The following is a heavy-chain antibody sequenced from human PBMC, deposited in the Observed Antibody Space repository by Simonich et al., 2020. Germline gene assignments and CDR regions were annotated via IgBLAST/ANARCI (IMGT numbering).Heavy chain of an antibody. Sequence: EVQLVESGGGLVQPGGSLRLSCAASGFTFSSYWMSWVRQAPGKGLEWVGNIKQDGSEKYYVDSVKGRFTISRDNAKNSLYLQMNSLRAEDTAVYYCACLGTGDAFDIWGQGTMVTVSS. CDR1: GFTFSSYW. V-gene: IGHV3-7*01. CDR2: IKQDGSEK. J-gene: IGHJ3*02. CDR3: ACLGTGDAFDI. D-gene: IGHD3-9*01.